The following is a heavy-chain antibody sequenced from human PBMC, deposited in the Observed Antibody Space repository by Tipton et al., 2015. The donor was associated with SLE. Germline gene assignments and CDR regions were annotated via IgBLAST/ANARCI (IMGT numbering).Heavy chain of an antibody. CDR2: IYYSGST. CDR3: ARESSSWYGVGYYYYYYYMDV. D-gene: IGHD6-13*01. J-gene: IGHJ6*03. V-gene: IGHV4-59*01. Sequence: TLSLTCTVPGGSISSYYWSWIRQPPGKGLEWIGYIYYSGSTNYNPSLKSRVTISVDMSKNQFSLKLSSVTAADTAVYYCARESSSWYGVGYYYYYYYMDVWGKGTTVTVSS. CDR1: GGSISSYY.